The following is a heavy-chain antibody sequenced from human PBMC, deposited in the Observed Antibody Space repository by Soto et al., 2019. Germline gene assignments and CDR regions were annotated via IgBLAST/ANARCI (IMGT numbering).Heavy chain of an antibody. CDR3: ARGGFHYGSGAADY. V-gene: IGHV1-69*02. J-gene: IGHJ4*02. Sequence: SVKVSCKASGGTFSSYTISWVRQAPGQGLEWMGRVIPILGITNYAQKFQGRVTITRDTSTSTVYMELSSLRSEDTAVYYCARGGFHYGSGAADYWGQGTLVTVSS. CDR2: VIPILGIT. D-gene: IGHD2-15*01. CDR1: GGTFSSYT.